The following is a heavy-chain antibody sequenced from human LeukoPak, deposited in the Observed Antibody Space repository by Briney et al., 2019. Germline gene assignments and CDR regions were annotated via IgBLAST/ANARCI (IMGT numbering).Heavy chain of an antibody. Sequence: GASVQVSCKASGYTFTSYDINWVRQATGKGLEWMGWMNPNSGNTGYAQKFQGRVTITRNTSISTAYMELSSLRSEDTAVYYCARGVVVNAFDIWGQGTMVTVSS. CDR1: GYTFTSYD. D-gene: IGHD3-22*01. V-gene: IGHV1-8*03. CDR2: MNPNSGNT. CDR3: ARGVVVNAFDI. J-gene: IGHJ3*02.